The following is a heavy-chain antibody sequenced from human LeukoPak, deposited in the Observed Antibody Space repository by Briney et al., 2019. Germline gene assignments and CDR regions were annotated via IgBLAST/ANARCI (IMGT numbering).Heavy chain of an antibody. CDR1: GFTFSSYA. V-gene: IGHV3-23*01. CDR2: ISGSGGST. J-gene: IGHJ4*02. CDR3: AAQDTFFDS. D-gene: IGHD2-15*01. Sequence: GGSLRLSCAASGFTFSSYALSWVRQAPGRGLEWVSAISGSGGSTYYAESVKGRFTISRDSSKTTVFLQMNSQRVEDTAVYFCAAQDTFFDSWGQGTLVTVSS.